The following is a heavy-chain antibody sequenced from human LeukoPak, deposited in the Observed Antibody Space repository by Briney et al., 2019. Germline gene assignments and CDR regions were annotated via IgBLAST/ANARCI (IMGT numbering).Heavy chain of an antibody. D-gene: IGHD3-3*01. CDR1: GGSISSGDYY. J-gene: IGHJ5*02. CDR3: ARAGSELRFLEWLAVDP. CDR2: IYYSGST. Sequence: SETLSLTCTVSGGSISSGDYYWSWIRQPPGKGLEWIAYIYYSGSTYYNPSLKSRVTISVDTSKNQFSLKLSSVTAADTAVYYCARAGSELRFLEWLAVDPWGQGTLVTVSS. V-gene: IGHV4-30-4*08.